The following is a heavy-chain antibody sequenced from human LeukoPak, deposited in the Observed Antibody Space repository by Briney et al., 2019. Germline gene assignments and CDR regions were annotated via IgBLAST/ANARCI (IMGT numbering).Heavy chain of an antibody. CDR1: GFTFSSYS. CDR2: ISSSSSTI. V-gene: IGHV3-48*02. Sequence: EGSLRLSCAASGFTFSSYSMNWVRQAPGKGLEWVSYISSSSSTIYYADSVKGRFTISRDNAKNSLYLQMNSLRDEDTAVYYCARGYYYDSSALTPTDYWGQGTLVTVSS. J-gene: IGHJ4*02. D-gene: IGHD3-22*01. CDR3: ARGYYYDSSALTPTDY.